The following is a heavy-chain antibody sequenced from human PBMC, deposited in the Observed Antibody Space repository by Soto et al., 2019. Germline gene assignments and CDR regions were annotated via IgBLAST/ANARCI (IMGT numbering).Heavy chain of an antibody. CDR1: GFSFSNIG. J-gene: IGHJ4*02. CDR2: ISGSGTNT. V-gene: IGHV3-23*01. Sequence: GGSLRLSCAASGFSFSNIGMSWVRQAPGKGLEWVSGISGSGTNTNYADSVKARFIISRDNSKSTLYLQMNSLRAEDTAVYYCAKDSGWLHAYWGPGTLVTVSS. CDR3: AKDSGWLHAY. D-gene: IGHD6-19*01.